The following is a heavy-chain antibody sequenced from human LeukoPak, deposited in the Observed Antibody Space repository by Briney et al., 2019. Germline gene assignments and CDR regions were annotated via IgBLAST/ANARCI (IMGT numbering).Heavy chain of an antibody. V-gene: IGHV1-69*13. D-gene: IGHD3-9*01. CDR2: IIPIFGTA. J-gene: IGHJ4*02. CDR1: GYTFTSYG. Sequence: GASVKVSCKASGYTFTSYGISWVRQAPGQGLEWMGGIIPIFGTANYAQKFQGRVTITADESTSTAYMELSSLRSEDTAVYYCARGYGVLRYFDGYFDYWGQGTLVTVSS. CDR3: ARGYGVLRYFDGYFDY.